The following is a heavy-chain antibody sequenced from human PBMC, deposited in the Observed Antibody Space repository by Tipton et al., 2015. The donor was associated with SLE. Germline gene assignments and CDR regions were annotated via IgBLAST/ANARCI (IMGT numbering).Heavy chain of an antibody. V-gene: IGHV4-59*04. J-gene: IGHJ5*01. CDR2: LYYSVST. CDR3: ATGHFDF. D-gene: IGHD1-1*01. Sequence: PGLVKPSETLSLTCTVSGASVSSFCWNWIRQSPGKGLEWIGSLYYSVSTYYKPSLKSRVTISVDTSKNQFSLTLSSVTAADTAVYYCATGHFDFWGQGRLVTVSS. CDR1: GASVSSFC.